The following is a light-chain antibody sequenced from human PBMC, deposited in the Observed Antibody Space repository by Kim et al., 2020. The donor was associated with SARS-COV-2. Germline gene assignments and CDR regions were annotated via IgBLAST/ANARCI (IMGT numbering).Light chain of an antibody. J-gene: IGKJ1*01. CDR2: GTI. CDR3: QQYETSSWT. V-gene: IGKV3-20*01. Sequence: EIVLTQSPGTVSLSPGERVTLSCRASQTIDMNFLAWYQQKPGQAPRLLIYGTITRATGIPDRFRGRGSGTDFTLTISRLEPEDFAIYCCQQYETSSWTFGQGTKVDIK. CDR1: QTIDMNF.